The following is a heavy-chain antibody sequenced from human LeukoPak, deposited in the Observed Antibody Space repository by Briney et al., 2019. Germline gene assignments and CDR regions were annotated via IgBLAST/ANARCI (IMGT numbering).Heavy chain of an antibody. V-gene: IGHV1-2*02. J-gene: IGHJ5*02. CDR1: GYTFTGYY. D-gene: IGHD3-22*01. CDR3: ARDINGYYYDSHGYYPTDL. CDR2: INPNSGGT. Sequence: GASVKVSCKASGYTFTGYYMHWVRQAPGQGLEWMGWINPNSGGTNYAKKFQGRVTMTTDTSTTTAYMDLRSLRSDDTAVYYCARDINGYYYDSHGYYPTDLWGQGTLVTVSS.